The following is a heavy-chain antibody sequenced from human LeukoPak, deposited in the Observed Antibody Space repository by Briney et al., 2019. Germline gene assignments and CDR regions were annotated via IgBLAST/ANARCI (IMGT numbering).Heavy chain of an antibody. CDR1: GYAFTDYY. J-gene: IGHJ4*02. CDR2: INPNTGGP. Sequence: ASVKVSCKASGYAFTDYYIHWVRQAPGLGLEWMGWINPNTGGPIYAQRFQGRVTLTRDTSVTTVYMEVSSLTSDDTAVYYCARGPIFGLDYWGQGTLVTVSS. V-gene: IGHV1-2*02. CDR3: ARGPIFGLDY. D-gene: IGHD3-10*01.